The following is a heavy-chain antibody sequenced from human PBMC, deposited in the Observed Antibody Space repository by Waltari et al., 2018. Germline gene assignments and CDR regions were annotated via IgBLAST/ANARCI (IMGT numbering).Heavy chain of an antibody. CDR3: ARAIRQKYYFDY. CDR2: INHSGSN. Sequence: QVQLQQWGAGLLKPSETLSLTCAVYGGSFSGYYWSWIRQPPGKRLEWIGEINHSGSNNYNPSRKSRVTISVDTSKNQFSLKLSSVTAADTAVYYCARAIRQKYYFDYWGQGTLVTVSS. CDR1: GGSFSGYY. V-gene: IGHV4-34*01. J-gene: IGHJ4*02.